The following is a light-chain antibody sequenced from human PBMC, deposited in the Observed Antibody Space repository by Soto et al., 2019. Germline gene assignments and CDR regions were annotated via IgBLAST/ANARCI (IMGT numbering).Light chain of an antibody. CDR2: KAS. J-gene: IGKJ2*01. Sequence: DIQMTQSPSTLSASVGDRVTIPCRASQSISSWLAWYQQKPGKAPKLLMYKASTLESGVPSRFSGSGSGTEFTLTIRSLQPDDFATYYCQQYNSFPYTFGQGTRPEMK. V-gene: IGKV1-5*03. CDR1: QSISSW. CDR3: QQYNSFPYT.